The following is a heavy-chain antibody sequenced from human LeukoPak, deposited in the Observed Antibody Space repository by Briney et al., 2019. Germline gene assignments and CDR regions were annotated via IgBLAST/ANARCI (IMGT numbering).Heavy chain of an antibody. CDR2: INPSGDA. CDR3: AADTDY. CDR1: GYTFTSRY. V-gene: IGHV1-46*01. J-gene: IGHJ4*02. Sequence: ASVKVSCKASGYTFTSRYMHWVRPAPGQGREWEGLINPSGDAGYAQKFQGRVTVTRDTSTSTVYMELSSLISEDTAVYYWAADTDYWGQGTLVTVSS.